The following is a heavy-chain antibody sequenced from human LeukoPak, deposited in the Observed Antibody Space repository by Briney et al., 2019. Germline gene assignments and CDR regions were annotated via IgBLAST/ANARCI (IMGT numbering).Heavy chain of an antibody. V-gene: IGHV3-23*01. D-gene: IGHD3-10*01. J-gene: IGHJ6*02. CDR3: ARERGSRSLDV. Sequence: GGSLRLSCAASGFTFSSYAMSWVRQAPGKGLEWVSAISGSGGSTYYADSVKGRFTISRDNSKNSLCLQMNSLRVEDTAVYYCARERGSRSLDVWGQGTTVTVSS. CDR2: ISGSGGST. CDR1: GFTFSSYA.